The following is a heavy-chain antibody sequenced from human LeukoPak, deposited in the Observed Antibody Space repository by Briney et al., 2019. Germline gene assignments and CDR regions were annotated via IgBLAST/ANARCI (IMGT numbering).Heavy chain of an antibody. D-gene: IGHD6-13*01. CDR1: GYTFTGYY. CDR3: ARWYSSRKGEAFDI. J-gene: IGHJ3*02. V-gene: IGHV1-2*02. CDR2: INPNSGGT. Sequence: AASVKVSCKASGYTFTGYYMHWVRQAPGQGLEWMGWINPNSGGTNYAQKFQGRVTMTRDTSISTAYMELSRLRSDDTAVYYCARWYSSRKGEAFDIWGQGTMVTVSS.